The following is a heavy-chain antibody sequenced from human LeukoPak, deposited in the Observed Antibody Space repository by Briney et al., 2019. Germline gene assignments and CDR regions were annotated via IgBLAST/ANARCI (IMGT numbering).Heavy chain of an antibody. V-gene: IGHV1-2*02. D-gene: IGHD3/OR15-3a*01. Sequence: ASVKVSCKTSGYTFTGYYLQWARQAPGQGLEWMGWINPNSGATNYAQNFQGRVTMTRDTSISTAYMELSSLTSDDTAVYYCARDYDLSILGFLGYWGQGTLVPVSS. J-gene: IGHJ4*02. CDR1: GYTFTGYY. CDR3: ARDYDLSILGFLGY. CDR2: INPNSGAT.